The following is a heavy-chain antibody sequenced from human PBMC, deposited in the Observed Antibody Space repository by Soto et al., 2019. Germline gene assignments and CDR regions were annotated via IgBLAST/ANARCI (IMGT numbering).Heavy chain of an antibody. V-gene: IGHV1-69*06. CDR3: ARDSIAVADSPYYYYGMDV. Sequence: QVQLVQSGAEVQKPGSSVKVSCKASGGTFSSYAISWVRQAPGQGLEWMGGIIPIFGTANYAQKFQGRVTITADKSTSTAYMELSSLRSEDTAVYYCARDSIAVADSPYYYYGMDVWGQGTTVTVSS. CDR2: IIPIFGTA. D-gene: IGHD6-19*01. CDR1: GGTFSSYA. J-gene: IGHJ6*02.